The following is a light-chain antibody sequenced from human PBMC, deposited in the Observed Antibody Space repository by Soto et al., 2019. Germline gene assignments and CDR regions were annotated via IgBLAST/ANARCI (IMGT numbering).Light chain of an antibody. CDR2: DVT. CDR3: TSYAGSKLRV. CDR1: SSDVGGYDY. J-gene: IGLJ2*01. V-gene: IGLV2-8*01. Sequence: QSALTQPPSASGSPGQSVTISCTGTSSDVGGYDYVSWFQHHPGKAPKLIIYDVTKRPSGVPDRFSGSKSDNTASLTVSGLQAEDEAEYFCTSYAGSKLRVFGGGTQLTVL.